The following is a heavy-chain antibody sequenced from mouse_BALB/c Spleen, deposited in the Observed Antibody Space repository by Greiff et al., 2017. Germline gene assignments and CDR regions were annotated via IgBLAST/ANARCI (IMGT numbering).Heavy chain of an antibody. CDR2: ISSGGST. Sequence: EVKLMESGGGLVKPGGSLKLSCAASGFTFSSYAMSWVRQTPEKRLEWVASISSGGSTYYPDSVKGRFTISRDNARNILYLQMSSLRSEDTAMYYCARQGLRGAMDYWGQGTSVTVSS. J-gene: IGHJ4*01. D-gene: IGHD2-4*01. CDR3: ARQGLRGAMDY. CDR1: GFTFSSYA. V-gene: IGHV5-6-5*01.